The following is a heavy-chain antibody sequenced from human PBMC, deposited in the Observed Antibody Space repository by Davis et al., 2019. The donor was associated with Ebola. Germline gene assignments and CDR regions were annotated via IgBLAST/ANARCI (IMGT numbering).Heavy chain of an antibody. CDR2: IYYSGST. V-gene: IGHV4-61*05. CDR3: ARVRTEYYYYGMDV. Sequence: SETLSLTCTVSGGSISSSSYYWGWIRQPPGKGLEWIGSIYYSGSTNYNPSLKSRVTISVDTSKNQFSLKLSSVTAADTAVYYCARVRTEYYYYGMDVWGQGTTVTVSS. CDR1: GGSISSSSYY. J-gene: IGHJ6*02. D-gene: IGHD1-14*01.